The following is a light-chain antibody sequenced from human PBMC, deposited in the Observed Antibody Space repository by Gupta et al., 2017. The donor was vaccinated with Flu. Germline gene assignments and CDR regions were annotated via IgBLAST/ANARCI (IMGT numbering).Light chain of an antibody. V-gene: IGKV1-5*03. CDR3: QHYNDYLGT. J-gene: IGKJ1*01. Sequence: PSTLSASVGDRVTITCWVSQNIRSWLAWYQQKPGEAPKLLIYLTSRLETGVPSRFSDTGSGTEFTLTISSLQPDDSATYYCQHYNDYLGTFGQGTKVEI. CDR2: LTS. CDR1: QNIRSW.